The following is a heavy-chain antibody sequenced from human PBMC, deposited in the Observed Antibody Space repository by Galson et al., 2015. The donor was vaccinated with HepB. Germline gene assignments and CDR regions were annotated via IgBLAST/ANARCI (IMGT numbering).Heavy chain of an antibody. CDR3: ATDLTGGYYTREWDY. D-gene: IGHD3-3*01. J-gene: IGHJ4*02. CDR2: FDPEDGET. CDR1: GYTLTELS. V-gene: IGHV1-24*01. Sequence: SVKVSCKVSGYTLTELSMHWVRQAPGKGLEWMGGFDPEDGETIYAQKFQGGVTMTEDTSTDTAYMELSSLRSEDTAVYYCATDLTGGYYTREWDYWGQGTLVTVSS.